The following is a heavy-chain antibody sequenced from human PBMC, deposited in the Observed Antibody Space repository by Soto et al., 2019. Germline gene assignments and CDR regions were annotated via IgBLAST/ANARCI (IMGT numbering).Heavy chain of an antibody. CDR3: AKDLPVPSYFDY. CDR1: GFTFSSYG. CDR2: ISYDGSNK. Sequence: LRLSCAASGFTFSSYGMHWVRQAPGKGLEWVAVISYDGSNKYYADSVKGRFTISRDNSKNTLYLQMNSLRAEDTAVYYCAKDLPVPSYFDYWGQGTLVTVSS. V-gene: IGHV3-30*18. J-gene: IGHJ4*02. D-gene: IGHD3-10*01.